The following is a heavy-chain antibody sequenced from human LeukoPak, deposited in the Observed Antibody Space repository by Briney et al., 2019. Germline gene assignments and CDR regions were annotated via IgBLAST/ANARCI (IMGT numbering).Heavy chain of an antibody. J-gene: IGHJ2*01. CDR1: GGSISSGGYS. V-gene: IGHV4-30-2*01. CDR2: IYHSGST. Sequence: SETLSLTCAVSGGSISSGGYSWSWIRQPPGTGLEWLGYIYHSGSTYYNPSLKSRVTISVDRSKNQFSLKLSSVTAADTAVYYCARAYCSSTSCYKGYWYFDLWGRGTLVTVSS. D-gene: IGHD2-2*02. CDR3: ARAYCSSTSCYKGYWYFDL.